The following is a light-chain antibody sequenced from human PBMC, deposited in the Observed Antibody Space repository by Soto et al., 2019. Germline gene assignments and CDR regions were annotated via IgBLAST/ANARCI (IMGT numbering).Light chain of an antibody. V-gene: IGLV1-44*01. CDR1: SSNIGSNT. CDR2: RNN. Sequence: QAVVTQPPSASGTPGQRVTISCSGSSSNIGSNTVNWYQQLPGTAPKLLIYRNNQRPSGVPERFSGSKSGTSASLAISGLQSEDEADYYCAAGDDSLNGVVFGGGTKLTVL. CDR3: AAGDDSLNGVV. J-gene: IGLJ2*01.